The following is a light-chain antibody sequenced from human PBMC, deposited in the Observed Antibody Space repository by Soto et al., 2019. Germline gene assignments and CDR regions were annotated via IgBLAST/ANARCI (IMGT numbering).Light chain of an antibody. CDR1: QTVSSY. V-gene: IGKV3-15*01. J-gene: IGKJ1*01. CDR2: GAS. CDR3: QQYNNWPPWT. Sequence: EIVMTQSPATLSVSQGERATLSCRASQTVSSYLLWYQQKPGQAPRLLIYGASTRATGIPARFSGSGSGTEFTLTISSLQSEDFAVYYCQQYNNWPPWTFGQGTKVDIK.